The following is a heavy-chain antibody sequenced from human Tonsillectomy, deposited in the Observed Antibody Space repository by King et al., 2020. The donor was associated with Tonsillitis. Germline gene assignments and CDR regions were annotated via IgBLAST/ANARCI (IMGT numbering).Heavy chain of an antibody. CDR3: AKDPGGYCTNNVCYYFDY. CDR2: ISYDGYNK. V-gene: IGHV3-30*18. CDR1: GVTLNNYG. D-gene: IGHD2-8*01. Sequence: VQLVESGGGVVQPGRSLKLSCAASGVTLNNYGMHWVRQAPGKGLEWVAAISYDGYNKYYADFVKGRFTISRDNSKNTLYLQMNSLRAEDTAVYYCAKDPGGYCTNNVCYYFDYGGQGTLVTVSS. J-gene: IGHJ4*02.